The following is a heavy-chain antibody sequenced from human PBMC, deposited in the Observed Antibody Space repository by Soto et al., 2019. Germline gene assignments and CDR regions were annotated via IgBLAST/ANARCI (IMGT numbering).Heavy chain of an antibody. V-gene: IGHV3-30*18. CDR3: AKSGIQVWSQSYFDY. CDR1: GFTFSSYG. CDR2: ISYDGSNK. D-gene: IGHD5-18*01. Sequence: QVQLVESGGGVVQPGRSLRLSCAASGFTFSSYGMHWVRQAPGKGLEWVAVISYDGSNKYYADSVKGRFTISRDNSKNTLYLQMNSLRAEDTAVYYCAKSGIQVWSQSYFDYWGQGTLVTVSS. J-gene: IGHJ4*02.